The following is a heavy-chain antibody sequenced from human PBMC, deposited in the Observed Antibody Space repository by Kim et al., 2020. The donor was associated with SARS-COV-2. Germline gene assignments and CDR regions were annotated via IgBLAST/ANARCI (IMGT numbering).Heavy chain of an antibody. D-gene: IGHD6-6*01. J-gene: IGHJ6*03. CDR1: GFTFSSYA. V-gene: IGHV3-30-3*01. Sequence: GGSLRLSCAASGFTFSSYAMHWVRQAPGKGLEWVAVISYDGSNKYYADSVKGRFTISRDNSKNTLYLQMNSLRAEDTAVYYCARDRVSSSGYYYYYMDV. CDR3: ARDRVSSSGYYYYYMDV. CDR2: ISYDGSNK.